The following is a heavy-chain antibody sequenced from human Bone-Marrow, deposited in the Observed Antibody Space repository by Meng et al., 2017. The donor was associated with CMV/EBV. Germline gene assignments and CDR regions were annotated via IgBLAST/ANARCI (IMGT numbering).Heavy chain of an antibody. CDR1: GYTFTSYG. CDR3: ARVDVLMVYAQYYYYYGMDV. CDR2: ISAYNGNT. J-gene: IGHJ6*02. Sequence: ASVKVSCKASGYTFTSYGISWVRQAPGQGLEWMGWISAYNGNTNYAQKLQGRVTMTTDTSTSTAYMELRSLRSDDTAVYYCARVDVLMVYAQYYYYYGMDVWGQGNTVTVSS. D-gene: IGHD2-8*01. V-gene: IGHV1-18*01.